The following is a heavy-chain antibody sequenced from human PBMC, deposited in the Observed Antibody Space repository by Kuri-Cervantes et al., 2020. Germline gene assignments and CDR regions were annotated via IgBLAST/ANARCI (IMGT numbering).Heavy chain of an antibody. D-gene: IGHD5-18*01. CDR1: GGSISSSSYY. Sequence: GSLRLSCTVPGGSISSSSYYWGWIRQPPGKGLEWIGSIYYSGSTYYNPSLKSRVTISVDTSKNQFSLKLSSVTAADTAVYYCARFDAVVDTAGYFDCWGQGTLVTVSS. J-gene: IGHJ4*02. CDR3: ARFDAVVDTAGYFDC. V-gene: IGHV4-39*07. CDR2: IYYSGST.